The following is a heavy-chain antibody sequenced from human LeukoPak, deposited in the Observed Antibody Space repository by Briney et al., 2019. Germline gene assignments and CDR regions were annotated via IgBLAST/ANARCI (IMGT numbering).Heavy chain of an antibody. D-gene: IGHD3-22*01. CDR1: GFTFSSYE. V-gene: IGHV3-48*03. J-gene: IGHJ4*02. CDR2: ISSSGSTI. CDR3: ARDRNYYDSSGYYYPYYFDY. Sequence: PGGSLRLSCAASGFTFSSYEMNWVRQAPGKGLEWVSYISSSGSTIYYADSVKGRFTIPRDNAKNSLYLQMNSLRAEDTAVYYCARDRNYYDSSGYYYPYYFDYWGQGTLVTVSS.